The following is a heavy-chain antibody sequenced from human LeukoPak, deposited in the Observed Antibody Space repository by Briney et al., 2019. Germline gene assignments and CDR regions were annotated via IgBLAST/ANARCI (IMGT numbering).Heavy chain of an antibody. V-gene: IGHV4-38-2*02. Sequence: SETLSLTCTVSGYSISSGYYWGWIRQPPGKGLEWIGSIYHSGSTYYNPSLKSRVTISLDMSKNQFSLKLSSVTAADTAVYYCARDPYYYDSSGYPRGAFDIWGQGTMVTVSS. CDR1: GYSISSGYY. D-gene: IGHD3-22*01. J-gene: IGHJ3*02. CDR3: ARDPYYYDSSGYPRGAFDI. CDR2: IYHSGST.